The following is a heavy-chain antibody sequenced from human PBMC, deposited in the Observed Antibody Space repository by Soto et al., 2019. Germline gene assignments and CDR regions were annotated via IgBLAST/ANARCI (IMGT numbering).Heavy chain of an antibody. J-gene: IGHJ5*02. D-gene: IGHD1-26*01. V-gene: IGHV3-48*02. CDR2: ISSSSATR. CDR1: GFTFSTYN. CDR3: AGDSPVGAKGSFDP. Sequence: EVQLVESGGGLVQPGGSLRLSCAASGFTFSTYNMNWVRQAPGKGLEWVSDISSSSATRYYADSVKGRFISSRDNAKNSLYLQMNSMRDEDTAVYQGAGDSPVGAKGSFDPWGQGTLVTVSS.